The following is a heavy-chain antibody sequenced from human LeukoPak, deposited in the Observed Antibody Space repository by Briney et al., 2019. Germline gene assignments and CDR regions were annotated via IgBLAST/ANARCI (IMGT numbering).Heavy chain of an antibody. CDR2: ISGSGGST. D-gene: IGHD6-6*01. CDR1: GFTFSSYA. CDR3: AKDNYSSSSALYYYYGMDA. J-gene: IGHJ6*02. Sequence: GGSLRLSCAASGFTFSSYAMSWVRQAPGKGLEWVSAISGSGGSTYYADSVKGRFTISRDNSKNTLYLQMNSLRAEDTAVYYCAKDNYSSSSALYYYYGMDAWGQGTTVTVSS. V-gene: IGHV3-23*01.